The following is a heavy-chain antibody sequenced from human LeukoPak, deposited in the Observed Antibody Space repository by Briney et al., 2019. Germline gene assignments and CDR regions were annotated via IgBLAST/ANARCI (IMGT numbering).Heavy chain of an antibody. Sequence: PSETLSLTCTVSSGAVSTSNYYWGWIRQPPGKGLDWVGSIYYSGSTYYSPSLKSRVTISVDTSKNQFSLKLSSVTAADTAMYYCARVAPSTTFGVVTHRVFDYWGQGTLVTVSS. CDR2: IYYSGST. D-gene: IGHD3-3*01. V-gene: IGHV4-39*07. CDR3: ARVAPSTTFGVVTHRVFDY. CDR1: SGAVSTSNYY. J-gene: IGHJ4*02.